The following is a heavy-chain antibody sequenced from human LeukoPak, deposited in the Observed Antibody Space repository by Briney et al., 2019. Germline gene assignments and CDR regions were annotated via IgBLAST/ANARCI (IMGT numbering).Heavy chain of an antibody. CDR1: GGSLSDYY. CDR2: IDDSGST. D-gene: IGHD3-10*01. CDR3: ARKTGRYFPFDY. J-gene: IGHJ4*02. V-gene: IGHV4-34*01. Sequence: PSETLSLTCAVYGGSLSDYYWSWIRQPPGKGLEWIGEIDDSGSTNYNPSLRSRVTISVDTSKNQFSLRLSSVTAAEMAVYYCARKTGRYFPFDYWGQGTLVTVSS.